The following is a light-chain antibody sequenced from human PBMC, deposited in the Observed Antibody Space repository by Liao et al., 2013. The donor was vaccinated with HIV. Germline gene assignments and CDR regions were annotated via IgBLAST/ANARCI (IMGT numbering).Light chain of an antibody. J-gene: IGLJ3*02. CDR2: QDN. CDR3: QSADSSGTCPV. CDR1: KLGSKY. V-gene: IGLV3-1*01. Sequence: SYELSQPPSVSVSPGQTARITCSGDKLGSKYVCWYQQRPGQSPVLVIYQDNKRPSDISERFSGFNSGNTATLTISGTQAMDEADYYCQSADSSGTCPVFGGGTKLTVL.